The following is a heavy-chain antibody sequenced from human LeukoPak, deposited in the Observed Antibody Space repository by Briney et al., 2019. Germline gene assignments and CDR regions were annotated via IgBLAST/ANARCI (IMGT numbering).Heavy chain of an antibody. D-gene: IGHD3-10*01. J-gene: IGHJ4*02. CDR3: ARIGLGVSFGSGFDY. CDR1: GFSLRGYA. CDR2: ISYDGRDQ. Sequence: GSLILSCVASGFSLRGYAMHWVRQAPGKGGLEWVTMISYDGRDQYYADSVKGRFTISRDDSKNTLFLQMNSLRVEDTAMYHCARIGLGVSFGSGFDYWGQGTLVTVTS. V-gene: IGHV3-30-3*01.